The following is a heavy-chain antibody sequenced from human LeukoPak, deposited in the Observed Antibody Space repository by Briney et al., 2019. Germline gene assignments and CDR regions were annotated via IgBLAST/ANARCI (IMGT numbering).Heavy chain of an antibody. V-gene: IGHV3-21*01. J-gene: IGHJ4*02. Sequence: GGSLRLSCAASGFTFSSYNMNWVRQAPGKGLEWVSSISSTSDYIYYADSVKGLFTISRDNAKNSLYLQMNSLRAEDTAVYYCARDPVNRYSGSPEVFDYWGQGTLVTVSS. D-gene: IGHD1-26*01. CDR2: ISSTSDYI. CDR1: GFTFSSYN. CDR3: ARDPVNRYSGSPEVFDY.